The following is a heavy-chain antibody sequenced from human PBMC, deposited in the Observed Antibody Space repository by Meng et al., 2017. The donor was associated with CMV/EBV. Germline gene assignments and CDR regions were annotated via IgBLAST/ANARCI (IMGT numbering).Heavy chain of an antibody. CDR2: ISADNGNT. CDR3: ARVYSSSEYFDY. D-gene: IGHD6-13*01. J-gene: IGHJ4*02. V-gene: IGHV1-18*01. CDR1: GYTFTSYG. Sequence: KASGYTFTSYGSSWVRQAPGQGLEWMGWISADNGNTNHAQKHQGRVTMTTDTSTSTAYMELRSLRSDDTAVYYCARVYSSSEYFDYWGQGTLVTVSS.